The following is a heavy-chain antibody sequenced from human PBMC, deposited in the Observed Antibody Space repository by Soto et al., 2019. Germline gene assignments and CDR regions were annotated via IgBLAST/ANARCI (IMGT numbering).Heavy chain of an antibody. J-gene: IGHJ4*02. Sequence: ASVKVSCKASGYTFTSYGISWVRQAPGQGLEWVGWISAHNGDTRYAQNLQGRITMTTDTFTNTAYMELTSLTSDDTAVYYCARDWSRYYDSSGLMWFYWGQGTLVTVSS. CDR2: ISAHNGDT. D-gene: IGHD3-22*01. V-gene: IGHV1-18*01. CDR1: GYTFTSYG. CDR3: ARDWSRYYDSSGLMWFY.